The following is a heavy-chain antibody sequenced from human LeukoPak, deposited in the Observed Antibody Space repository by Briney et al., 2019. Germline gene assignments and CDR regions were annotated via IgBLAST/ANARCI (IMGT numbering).Heavy chain of an antibody. Sequence: GGSLRLSCAASGFTVSSNYMNWVRQAPGKGLEWVSVIFSGGNTYYADSVKGRFTISRDNSKNTVYLQMNSLRAEDTAVYYCARGDWGYTYGYTMWGQGTLVTVSS. CDR3: ARGDWGYTYGYTM. V-gene: IGHV3-53*01. CDR1: GFTVSSNY. D-gene: IGHD5-18*01. J-gene: IGHJ4*02. CDR2: IFSGGNT.